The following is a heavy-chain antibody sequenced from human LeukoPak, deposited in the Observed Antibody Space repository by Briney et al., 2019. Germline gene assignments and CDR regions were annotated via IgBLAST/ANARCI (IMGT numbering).Heavy chain of an antibody. J-gene: IGHJ4*01. CDR3: AKSGGYGLIDY. CDR1: GGSITSGSYY. V-gene: IGHV4-39*01. CDR2: IYSSGST. Sequence: SETLSLTCTVSGGSITSGSYYWSWIRQPAGKGLEWIVSIYSSGSTYYNSSLKSRVTISIDTSKNQVSLKMSSVTAADTAVYYCAKSGGYGLIDYWGQGTLVTVSS. D-gene: IGHD6-25*01.